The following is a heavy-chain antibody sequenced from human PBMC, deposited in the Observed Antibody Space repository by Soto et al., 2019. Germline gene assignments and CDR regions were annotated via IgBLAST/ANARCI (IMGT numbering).Heavy chain of an antibody. V-gene: IGHV3-7*01. CDR2: IKQDGSEK. D-gene: IGHD3-22*01. CDR3: ARDHYDSSGYYYGAAFDI. CDR1: GFTFSSYW. J-gene: IGHJ3*02. Sequence: GGSLRLSCAASGFTFSSYWMSWVRQAPGKGLEWVANIKQDGSEKYYVDSVKGRFTISRDNSKNMLCLQMNSLRAEDTAVYYCARDHYDSSGYYYGAAFDIWGQGTMVTVSS.